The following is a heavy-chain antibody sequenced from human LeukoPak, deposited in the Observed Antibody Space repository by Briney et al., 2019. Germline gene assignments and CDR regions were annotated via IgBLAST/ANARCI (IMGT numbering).Heavy chain of an antibody. CDR3: ARAQSGFWSGYCFDY. CDR1: AFIFSGHW. V-gene: IGHV3-7*01. J-gene: IGHJ4*02. D-gene: IGHD3-3*01. Sequence: GGSLRLSCEGSAFIFSGHWMNWVRQTPGKGLEWVASIKGDGSERQYVDSVKGRFAVSRDNAKNSLYLQMNSLRAEDTAVYYCARAQSGFWSGYCFDYWGQGTLVTVSS. CDR2: IKGDGSER.